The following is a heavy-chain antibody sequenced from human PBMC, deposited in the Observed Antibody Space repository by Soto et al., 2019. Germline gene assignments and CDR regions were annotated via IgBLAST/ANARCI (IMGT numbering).Heavy chain of an antibody. CDR1: GFTFSSYW. J-gene: IGHJ5*02. D-gene: IGHD6-13*01. Sequence: QPGGSLRLSCAASGFTFSSYWMHWVRQAPGKGLVWVSRINSDGSSTSYADSVKGRFTISRDNAKNTLYLQMNSLRAEDTAVYYCARGRWAAAGMGWFDPWGQGTLVTVSS. CDR2: INSDGSST. V-gene: IGHV3-74*01. CDR3: ARGRWAAAGMGWFDP.